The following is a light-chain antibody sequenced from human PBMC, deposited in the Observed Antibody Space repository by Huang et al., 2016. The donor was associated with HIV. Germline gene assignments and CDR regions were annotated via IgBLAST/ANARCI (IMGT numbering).Light chain of an antibody. CDR3: QQYGNSPGT. J-gene: IGKJ1*01. V-gene: IGKV3-20*01. Sequence: ETVLTQSPGTLSLSPGQRATISCRASQSVSDNYLAWYQQKPGQAPRLLIYGASRRATGSPDRFGGSGAGTDFTLTISRLEPEDSAVYYCQQYGNSPGTFGQGTKVEIK. CDR1: QSVSDNY. CDR2: GAS.